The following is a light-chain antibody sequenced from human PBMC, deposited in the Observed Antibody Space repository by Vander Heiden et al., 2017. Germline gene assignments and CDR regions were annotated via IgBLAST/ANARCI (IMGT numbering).Light chain of an antibody. CDR3: LQYNNYPLT. CDR2: TAS. Sequence: QLTQSPSCLSASVADRVTITCRAIQGIRNDLGWYQQKPGQAPKRLIYTASSRESGVPARFSGSGSGTEFTLTISSLQPEDFAIYYCLQYNNYPLTFGQGTKVEIK. V-gene: IGKV1-17*01. CDR1: QGIRND. J-gene: IGKJ1*01.